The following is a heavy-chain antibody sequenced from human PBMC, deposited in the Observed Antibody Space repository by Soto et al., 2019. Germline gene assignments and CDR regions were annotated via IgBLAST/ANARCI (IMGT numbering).Heavy chain of an antibody. D-gene: IGHD4-17*01. CDR1: GGTFSNYS. J-gene: IGHJ4*02. CDR3: ARDPDYGGNSGLGLVDY. Sequence: QVQLVQSGAEVKKPGSSVKVSCKASGGKASGGTFSNYSINWVRQAPGQGLEWMGGIIPIFGTPNYAQKFQGRVTITADKFTRTAYMELSSIRSEDKVVYYCARDPDYGGNSGLGLVDYWGQGTLVTVSS. V-gene: IGHV1-69*06. CDR2: IIPIFGTP.